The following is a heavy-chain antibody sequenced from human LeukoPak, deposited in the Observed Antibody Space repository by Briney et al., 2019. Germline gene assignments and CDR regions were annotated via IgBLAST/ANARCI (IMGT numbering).Heavy chain of an antibody. Sequence: PGGSLILSCVGSGFTFSSYALSWVRQAPGKGLAWVSVITTSGGSTYYANSVKGRFTISRDNSKNTLYLQMGSLRAEDMAVYYCARDMGSYYGYYYGMDVWGQGTTVTVSS. CDR2: ITTSGGST. J-gene: IGHJ6*02. V-gene: IGHV3-64*01. D-gene: IGHD3-10*01. CDR1: GFTFSSYA. CDR3: ARDMGSYYGYYYGMDV.